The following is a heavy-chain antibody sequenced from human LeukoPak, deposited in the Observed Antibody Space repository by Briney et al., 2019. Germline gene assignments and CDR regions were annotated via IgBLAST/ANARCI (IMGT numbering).Heavy chain of an antibody. Sequence: ASVKVSCKASGYTFTSYGISWVRQAPGQGLEWMVWIIAYNGNTNYAQKLHGRVTMTTDTSTRTAYMELRSLRSDDTAVYYCARDEGDTVTRRTFDIWGQGTMVTVSS. CDR1: GYTFTSYG. J-gene: IGHJ3*02. D-gene: IGHD4-17*01. V-gene: IGHV1-18*01. CDR3: ARDEGDTVTRRTFDI. CDR2: IIAYNGNT.